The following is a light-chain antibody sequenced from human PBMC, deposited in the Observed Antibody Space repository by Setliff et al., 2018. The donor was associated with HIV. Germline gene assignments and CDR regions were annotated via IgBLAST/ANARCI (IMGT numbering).Light chain of an antibody. CDR3: CSNTGSNTFV. J-gene: IGLJ1*01. CDR1: SSDIGRYDL. CDR2: QAI. V-gene: IGLV2-23*02. Sequence: SALTQPASVSGSPGQSITISCTGTSSDIGRYDLVSWYQQYPGKDPKLMIYQAIKRPSGVSNRFFGPKSGNTASLTISGLQAEDEADYYCCSNTGSNTFVFGSGTKVTVL.